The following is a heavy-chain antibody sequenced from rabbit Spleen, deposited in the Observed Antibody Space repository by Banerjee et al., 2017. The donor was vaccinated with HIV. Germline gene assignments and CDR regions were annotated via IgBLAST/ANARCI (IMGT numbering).Heavy chain of an antibody. CDR3: ARGAGASGWGYDL. CDR1: GFSFSSSDW. V-gene: IGHV1S40*01. D-gene: IGHD4-1*01. CDR2: IHGGDSRT. Sequence: QSLEESGGDLVKPGASLTLTCKASGFSFSSSDWIWWVRQAAGKGLEWIGEIHGGDSRTYYASWAKGRFTISKTSSTTVTLQMTRLAAADTATYFCARGAGASGWGYDLWGQGTLVTVS. J-gene: IGHJ3*01.